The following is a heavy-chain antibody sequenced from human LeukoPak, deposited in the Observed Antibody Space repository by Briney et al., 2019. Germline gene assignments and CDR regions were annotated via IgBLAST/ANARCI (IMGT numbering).Heavy chain of an antibody. J-gene: IGHJ3*02. V-gene: IGHV4-59*01. CDR2: IYSSGGT. CDR3: ARGNSGYDYAFDI. CDR1: GGSISSYH. D-gene: IGHD5-12*01. Sequence: PSQTLSLTCTVSGGSISSYHWSWIRQPPGKGLQWIGFIYSSGGTNYNPSLKSRVTISLDTSKNRFSLRVSSVTSAGTAVYYCARGNSGYDYAFDIWGQGTMVTVST.